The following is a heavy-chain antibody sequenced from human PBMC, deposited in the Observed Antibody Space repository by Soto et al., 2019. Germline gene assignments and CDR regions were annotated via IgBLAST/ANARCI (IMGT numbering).Heavy chain of an antibody. D-gene: IGHD2-8*01. CDR1: GYSFTDYH. Sequence: ASVKVSCKASGYSFTDYHIHWVRQAPGQGLEWLGRINPKSGGTSTAQKFQGWVTMTTDTSISTASMELTRLTSDGTAIYYCARGDSTDCSNGVCSFFYNHDMDVWGQGTTVTVSS. V-gene: IGHV1-2*04. CDR2: INPKSGGT. CDR3: ARGDSTDCSNGVCSFFYNHDMDV. J-gene: IGHJ6*02.